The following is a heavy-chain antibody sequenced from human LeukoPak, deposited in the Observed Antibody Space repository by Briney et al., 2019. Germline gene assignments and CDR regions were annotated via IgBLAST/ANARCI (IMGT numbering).Heavy chain of an antibody. J-gene: IGHJ4*02. CDR2: IYYGGST. V-gene: IGHV4-59*01. CDR1: GGTISSYY. CDR3: ARGIAVAPQFDY. D-gene: IGHD6-19*01. Sequence: SETLSLTCTVSGGTISSYYWSWIRQPPGKGLEWIGYIYYGGSTNYNPSLKSRVTISVDTSKNQFSLKLSSVTAADTAVHYCARGIAVAPQFDYWGQGTLVTVSS.